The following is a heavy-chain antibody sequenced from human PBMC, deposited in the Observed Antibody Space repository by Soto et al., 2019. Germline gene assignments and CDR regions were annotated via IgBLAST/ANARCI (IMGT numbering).Heavy chain of an antibody. CDR1: GFIFSSYA. J-gene: IGHJ4*02. D-gene: IGHD5-12*01. V-gene: IGHV3-33*08. Sequence: GGSLRLSCAASGFIFSSYAMHWVRQAPGKGLEWVGSISSNGNNKYYAESGKGRFTISIDNSKNTVYLQINALRADDTAVYYCARDFSMVIVASGYWGQGTLVTVSS. CDR2: ISSNGNNK. CDR3: ARDFSMVIVASGY.